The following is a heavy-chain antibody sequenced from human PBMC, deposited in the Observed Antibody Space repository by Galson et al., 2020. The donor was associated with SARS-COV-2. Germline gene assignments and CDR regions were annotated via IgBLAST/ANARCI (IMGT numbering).Heavy chain of an antibody. V-gene: IGHV3-33*01. CDR3: VRDREMSTLYFDD. CDR1: GFTFGDYG. CDR2: IYYDGSYE. J-gene: IGHJ4*02. Sequence: GGSLRLSCAASGFTFGDYGMHWVRQAPGKGLEWVAIIYYDGSYEHYADSVKGRFTISRDNSRNTLYLQMNSLRAEDSALYYCVRDREMSTLYFDDWGQGTLVSVSS.